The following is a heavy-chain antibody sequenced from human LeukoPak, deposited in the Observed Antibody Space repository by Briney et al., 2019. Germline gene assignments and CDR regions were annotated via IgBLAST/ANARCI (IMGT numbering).Heavy chain of an antibody. D-gene: IGHD2-15*01. Sequence: PGGSLRLSCVASGFTFSSTIMGWVRQAPGRGPEWVSSITAIDGRTYYADSVRGRFTISRDNSKNTVYLQLNSLRAGDTAIYYCTKDRRGPAAGTWYFDSWGQGTLVTVSS. CDR3: TKDRRGPAAGTWYFDS. CDR1: GFTFSSTI. V-gene: IGHV3-23*01. J-gene: IGHJ4*02. CDR2: ITAIDGRT.